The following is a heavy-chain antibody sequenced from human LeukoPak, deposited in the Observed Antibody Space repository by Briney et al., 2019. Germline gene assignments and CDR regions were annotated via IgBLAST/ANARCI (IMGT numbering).Heavy chain of an antibody. D-gene: IGHD3-22*01. J-gene: IGHJ4*02. Sequence: SETLSLTCTVSGGSISSSSYYWGWIRQPPGKGLEWIGSIYYSGSTYYNPSLKSRVTISVDTSKNQFSLKLSSVTAADTAVYYCARTVVGDSSGYADFAYWGQGTLVTVSS. CDR1: GGSISSSSYY. V-gene: IGHV4-39*07. CDR3: ARTVVGDSSGYADFAY. CDR2: IYYSGST.